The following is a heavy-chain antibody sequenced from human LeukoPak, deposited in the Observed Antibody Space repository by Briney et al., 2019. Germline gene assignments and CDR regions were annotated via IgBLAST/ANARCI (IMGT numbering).Heavy chain of an antibody. V-gene: IGHV4-30-4*08. D-gene: IGHD2-2*01. CDR3: ARGASKVVPAAL. CDR1: GGSISSGDCY. CDR2: IYYCGST. J-gene: IGHJ4*02. Sequence: SETLSLTCTVSGGSISSGDCYWSWIRQPPGKGLEWIGSIYYCGSTYYNPSLKSRVTISVDTSKNQFSLKLSSVTAADTAVYYCARGASKVVPAALWGQGTLVTVSS.